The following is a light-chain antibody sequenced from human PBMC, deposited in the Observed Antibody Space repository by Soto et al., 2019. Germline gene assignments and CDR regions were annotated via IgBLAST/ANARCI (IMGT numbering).Light chain of an antibody. Sequence: QSALTQPASVSGSPGQSITISCTGTSSDVGGYNYVSWYQQHPGKAPKLIIYEVTHRPSGVSSRFYGSRSGNTASLTISGLQAEDGAIYHCSSYAGFNIFGAGTQLTVL. CDR2: EVT. CDR3: SSYAGFNI. CDR1: SSDVGGYNY. J-gene: IGLJ2*01. V-gene: IGLV2-14*01.